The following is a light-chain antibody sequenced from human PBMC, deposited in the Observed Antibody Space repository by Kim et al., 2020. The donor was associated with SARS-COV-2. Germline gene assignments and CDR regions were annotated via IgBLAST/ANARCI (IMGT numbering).Light chain of an antibody. CDR2: GAS. CDR3: QQYGSSPWT. J-gene: IGKJ1*01. Sequence: WSPGERATHSCRASQSVSGSYLAWYQQKPGQAPRLLIYGASSRATGIPDRFSGSGSGTDFTLTISRLEPEDFAVYYCQQYGSSPWTFGQGTKVDIK. V-gene: IGKV3-20*01. CDR1: QSVSGSY.